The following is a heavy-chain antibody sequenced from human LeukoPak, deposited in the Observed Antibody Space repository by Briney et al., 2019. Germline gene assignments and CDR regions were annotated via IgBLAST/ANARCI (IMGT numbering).Heavy chain of an antibody. CDR2: IYHEGTT. V-gene: IGHV4-4*02. J-gene: IGHJ3*01. D-gene: IGHD1-14*01. CDR1: GGSISSSNW. Sequence: PSETLSLTCAVFGGSISSSNWWSWVRQPPGKGLEWIGEIYHEGTTNYNPSLKSRVSISVDKSENHFSLKLTSVTAADTAIYYCAISDSLLPESTLHLWGQGTMVTVSS. CDR3: AISDSLLPESTLHL.